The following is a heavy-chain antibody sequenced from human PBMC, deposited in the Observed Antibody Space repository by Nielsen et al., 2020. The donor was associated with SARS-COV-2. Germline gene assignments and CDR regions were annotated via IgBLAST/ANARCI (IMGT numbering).Heavy chain of an antibody. J-gene: IGHJ6*02. D-gene: IGHD3-10*01. Sequence: GESLKISCAASRFTFRIYGMHWVRQAPGRGLEWVAVITYDGSNKYYAESVKGRFTVSRDNSKNTLFLQMNSLKPEDSAVYYCARDPGYYLGSGTYYYYNMDVWGQGATVTVSS. V-gene: IGHV3-30*03. CDR1: RFTFRIYG. CDR3: ARDPGYYLGSGTYYYYNMDV. CDR2: ITYDGSNK.